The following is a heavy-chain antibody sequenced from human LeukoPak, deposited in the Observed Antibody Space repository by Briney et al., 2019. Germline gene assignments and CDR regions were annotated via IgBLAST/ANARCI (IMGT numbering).Heavy chain of an antibody. Sequence: GGSLRLSCAASGFTFSSYAMSCVRQAPGKGLEWVSAISGSGGSTYYADSVKGRFTISRDNSKNTLYLQMNSVRAEDTAVYYCAKAGIVVVITPNGFDYWGQGTLVTVSS. CDR3: AKAGIVVVITPNGFDY. CDR1: GFTFSSYA. J-gene: IGHJ4*02. D-gene: IGHD3-22*01. CDR2: ISGSGGST. V-gene: IGHV3-23*01.